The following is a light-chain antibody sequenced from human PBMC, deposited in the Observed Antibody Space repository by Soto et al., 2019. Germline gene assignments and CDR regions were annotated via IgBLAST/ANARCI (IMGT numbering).Light chain of an antibody. J-gene: IGKJ1*01. Sequence: EIVLTQSPGTLSLSPGERATLSCRASQNVDSKDLAWYQQKPGQAPRIIIFGASGRATGIPDRFSGSGSGADFTLTISRLEPEDFAVYYCQQYGSLSWTFGQGTKVDNK. V-gene: IGKV3-20*01. CDR1: QNVDSKD. CDR3: QQYGSLSWT. CDR2: GAS.